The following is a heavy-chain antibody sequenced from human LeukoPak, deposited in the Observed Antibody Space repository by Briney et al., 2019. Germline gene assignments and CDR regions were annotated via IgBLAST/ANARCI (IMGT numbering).Heavy chain of an antibody. Sequence: GGSLRLSCAASGFTFRNYWMHWVRQAPGKGLVWVSRVKGDGSFTDYADSVKGRFTISRDNAKNTLYLQMYSLRAEDTAVYYCAGASGGERYWGQGTLVTVSS. CDR3: AGASGGERY. D-gene: IGHD3-10*01. J-gene: IGHJ4*02. V-gene: IGHV3-74*01. CDR2: VKGDGSFT. CDR1: GFTFRNYW.